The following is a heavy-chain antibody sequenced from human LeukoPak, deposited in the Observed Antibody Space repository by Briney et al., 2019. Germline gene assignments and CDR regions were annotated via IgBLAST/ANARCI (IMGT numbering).Heavy chain of an antibody. CDR3: ARGDAHYYYYMYV. V-gene: IGHV3-53*01. J-gene: IGHJ6*03. Sequence: PGGSLSLSCAASGFTVSSSYMSWVRQAPGKGLEWVSVIYSGGSTYYADSVKGRFTISRDNSENTLYLQMNSLRAEDTAVYYCARGDAHYYYYMYVWGKGTTVTVSS. CDR1: GFTVSSSY. CDR2: IYSGGST.